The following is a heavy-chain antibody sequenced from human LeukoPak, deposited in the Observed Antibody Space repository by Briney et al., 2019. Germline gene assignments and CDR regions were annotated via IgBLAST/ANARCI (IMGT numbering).Heavy chain of an antibody. V-gene: IGHV4-59*08. CDR3: ARSYSSGWFYFDD. J-gene: IGHJ4*02. CDR2: IHYSGST. Sequence: PSETLSLTCTVSGASISSAYWIWVRRPPEKGLEWIGYIHYSGSTTYNPSLKSRVTMSVDTSKNQFSLKLTSVTAADTAVFYCARSYSSGWFYFDDWGQGTLVTVSS. D-gene: IGHD6-19*01. CDR1: GASISSAY.